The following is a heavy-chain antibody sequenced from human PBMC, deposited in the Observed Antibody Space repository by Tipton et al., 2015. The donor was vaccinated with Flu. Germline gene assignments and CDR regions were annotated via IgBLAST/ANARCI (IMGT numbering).Heavy chain of an antibody. D-gene: IGHD3-22*01. V-gene: IGHV3-23*01. CDR3: AKVLAGYYDSSGYYRLDAFDI. J-gene: IGHJ3*02. CDR2: ISGSGGST. Sequence: SLRLSCAASGFTFSSYAMSWVRQAPGKGLEWVSAISGSGGSTYYADSVKGRFTISRDNSKNTLYLQMNSLRAEDTAVYYCAKVLAGYYDSSGYYRLDAFDIWGQGTMVTVSS. CDR1: GFTFSSYA.